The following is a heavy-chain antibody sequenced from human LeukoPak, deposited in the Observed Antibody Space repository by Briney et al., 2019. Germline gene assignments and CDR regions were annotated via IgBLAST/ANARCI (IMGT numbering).Heavy chain of an antibody. CDR1: GGSFSGYY. D-gene: IGHD5-18*01. J-gene: IGHJ4*02. V-gene: IGHV4-59*01. CDR3: ARVLRAASWRSYDY. Sequence: PSETLSLTCAVYGGSFSGYYWSWIRQPPGKGLEWIGYIYYNGGTNYNPSLKSRVTMSIDTSTNQFSLRLNSMTAADTAVYYCARVLRAASWRSYDYWGQGSLVTVSS. CDR2: IYYNGGT.